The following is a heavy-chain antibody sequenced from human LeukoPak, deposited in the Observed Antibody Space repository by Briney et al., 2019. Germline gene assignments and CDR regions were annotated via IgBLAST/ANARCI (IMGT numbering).Heavy chain of an antibody. V-gene: IGHV3-23*01. Sequence: PGGSLRLSCAASGFTFSSYAMTWVRQAPGKGLEWVSSIIGSGGITYYADSVKGRFTISRDNSKNTLYLQMNSLRAEDTAVYYCAKDTVANYDSSGYLPTLGYWGQGTLVTVSS. CDR2: IIGSGGIT. CDR1: GFTFSSYA. D-gene: IGHD3-22*01. J-gene: IGHJ4*02. CDR3: AKDTVANYDSSGYLPTLGY.